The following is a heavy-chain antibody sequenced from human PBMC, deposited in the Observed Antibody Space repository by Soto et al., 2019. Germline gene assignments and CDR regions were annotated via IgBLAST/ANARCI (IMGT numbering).Heavy chain of an antibody. CDR1: GGSISSSSYY. V-gene: IGHV4-39*01. Sequence: QLQLQESGPGLVKPSETLSLTCTVSGGSISSSSYYWGWIRQPPGKGLEWIGSIYYSGSTYYNPSLKSRVTISVDTSKNQFSLKLSSVTAADTAVYYCARLSNVLRFLEWLYTPAGDYYYYMDVWGKGTTVTVSS. J-gene: IGHJ6*03. CDR3: ARLSNVLRFLEWLYTPAGDYYYYMDV. CDR2: IYYSGST. D-gene: IGHD3-3*01.